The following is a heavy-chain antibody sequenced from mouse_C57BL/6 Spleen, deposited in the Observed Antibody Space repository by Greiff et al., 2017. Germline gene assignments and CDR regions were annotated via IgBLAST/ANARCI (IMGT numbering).Heavy chain of an antibody. CDR2: LSSGSSTI. J-gene: IGHJ2*01. CDR3: ARGITTNRDY. Sequence: EVKLVESGGGLVKPGGSLKLSCAASGFTFSDYGMHWVRQAPEKGLEWVAYLSSGSSTIYYADTVKGRFTISRDNAKNTLFLQMTSLRSEHTAMYYCARGITTNRDYWGQGTTLTVSS. D-gene: IGHD1-1*01. CDR1: GFTFSDYG. V-gene: IGHV5-17*01.